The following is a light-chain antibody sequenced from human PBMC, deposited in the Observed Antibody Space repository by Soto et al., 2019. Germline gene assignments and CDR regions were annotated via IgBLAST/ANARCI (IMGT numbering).Light chain of an antibody. CDR3: QQRSNWPPWT. V-gene: IGKV3-11*01. CDR1: QSVSSY. Sequence: EIVLTQSPATLSLSPGERATLSGRASQSVSSYLAWYQQKPGQAPRLLIYDASNRATGIPARFSGSGSGTDFTLTISSLGPEDFAVYYCQQRSNWPPWTFGQGTKVDIK. CDR2: DAS. J-gene: IGKJ1*01.